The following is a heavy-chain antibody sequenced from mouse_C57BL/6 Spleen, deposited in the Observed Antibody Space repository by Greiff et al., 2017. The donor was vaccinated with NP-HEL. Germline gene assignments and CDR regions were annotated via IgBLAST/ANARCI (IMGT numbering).Heavy chain of an antibody. CDR2: IYPGSGST. CDR3: ARGGITTVHPSMDY. CDR1: GYTFTSYW. V-gene: IGHV1-55*01. J-gene: IGHJ4*01. Sequence: QVQLQQPGAELVKPGASVKMSCKASGYTFTSYWITWVKQRPGQGLEWIGDIYPGSGSTNYNEKFKSKATLTVDTSSSTAYMQLSSLTSEDSAVYYCARGGITTVHPSMDYWGQGTSVTVSS. D-gene: IGHD1-1*01.